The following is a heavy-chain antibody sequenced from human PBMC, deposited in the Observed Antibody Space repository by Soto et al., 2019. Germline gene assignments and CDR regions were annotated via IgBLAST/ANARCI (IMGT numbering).Heavy chain of an antibody. CDR3: ARVGGFGATTIAY. J-gene: IGHJ4*02. V-gene: IGHV4-30-4*01. D-gene: IGHD3-10*01. CDR1: GGSISSGDYY. Sequence: QVQLQESGPGLVKPSQTLSLTCTVSGGSISSGDYYWSWIRQPPGKGLEWIGYIYYSGSTYYNPSLKSRVTISVDTSKHQFSLKLSSVTAADTAVYYCARVGGFGATTIAYWGQGTLVTVSS. CDR2: IYYSGST.